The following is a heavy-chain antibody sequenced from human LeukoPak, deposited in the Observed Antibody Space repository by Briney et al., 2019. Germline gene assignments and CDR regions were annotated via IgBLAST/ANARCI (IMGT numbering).Heavy chain of an antibody. J-gene: IGHJ4*02. D-gene: IGHD4-17*01. Sequence: ASVKVSCKASGYTFSGYYMHWVRRAPGQGFEWMVRIDSNSGGTNYAQNFQGRVTMTGDTSISTVYMELISLRSDDTAVYYCAREMNYDDYRTSDYWGQGTLVTVSS. CDR1: GYTFSGYY. V-gene: IGHV1-2*02. CDR2: IDSNSGGT. CDR3: AREMNYDDYRTSDY.